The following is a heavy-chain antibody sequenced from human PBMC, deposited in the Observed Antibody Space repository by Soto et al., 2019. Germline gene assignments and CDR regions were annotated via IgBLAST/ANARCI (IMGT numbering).Heavy chain of an antibody. V-gene: IGHV3-53*01. CDR3: ARRFKTSASLDS. D-gene: IGHD3-16*01. CDR2: VHGGGST. Sequence: VQLVESGGGLIQPGGSLRLSCAASGFTVSNNHMTWVRQAAGKGLELVSFVHGGGSTSYADSVKGRFTISSYNSQNSTTLPMDILRAAETAIYDSARRFKTSASLDSRGRGTLVSVSS. J-gene: IGHJ4*02. CDR1: GFTVSNNH.